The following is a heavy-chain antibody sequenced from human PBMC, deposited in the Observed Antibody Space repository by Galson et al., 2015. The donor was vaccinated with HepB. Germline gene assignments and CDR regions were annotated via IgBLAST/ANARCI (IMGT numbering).Heavy chain of an antibody. Sequence: TLSLTCTVSGGSISSGGYYWSWIRQHPGKGLEWIGYIYYSGSTYYNPSLKSRVTISVDTSKNQFSLKLSSVTAADTAVYYCARGATRDLWFGEFVAYFDYWGQGTLVTVSS. J-gene: IGHJ4*02. D-gene: IGHD3-10*01. V-gene: IGHV4-31*03. CDR3: ARGATRDLWFGEFVAYFDY. CDR2: IYYSGST. CDR1: GGSISSGGYY.